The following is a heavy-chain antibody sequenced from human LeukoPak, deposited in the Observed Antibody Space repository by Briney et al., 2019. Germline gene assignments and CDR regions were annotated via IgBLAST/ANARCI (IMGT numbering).Heavy chain of an antibody. CDR2: INHSGST. V-gene: IGHV4-34*01. Sequence: PSATLSLTCAVYGGSFSGYYWSWIRQPPGKGLEWIGEINHSGSTNYNPSLQSRVTISVDTSKNQFSLNLSSVTAADTAVYYCARGRPVFDYWGQGTLVTVSS. J-gene: IGHJ4*02. CDR1: GGSFSGYY. CDR3: ARGRPVFDY.